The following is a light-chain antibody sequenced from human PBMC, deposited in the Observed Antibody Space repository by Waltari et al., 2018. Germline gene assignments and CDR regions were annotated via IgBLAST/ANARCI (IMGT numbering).Light chain of an antibody. Sequence: DIVMTQSPDSLGVSLGERATINCKSSQNLLYSSDNKNYLAWYQQKPGQPPKLRISWATTRESGVPNRFSGSGSGTDFTLTISSLQAEDVAVYYCQQYYSTMYTFGQGTKLEIK. CDR2: WAT. CDR1: QNLLYSSDNKNY. J-gene: IGKJ2*01. CDR3: QQYYSTMYT. V-gene: IGKV4-1*01.